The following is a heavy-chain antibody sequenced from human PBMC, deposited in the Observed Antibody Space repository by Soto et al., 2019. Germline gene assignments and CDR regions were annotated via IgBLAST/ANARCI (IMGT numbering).Heavy chain of an antibody. CDR2: LYYSGNT. J-gene: IGHJ4*02. V-gene: IGHV4-59*01. D-gene: IGHD3-16*01. CDR3: ARVGGGAARTFDY. CDR1: GFSISPFY. Sequence: XESLDLTCTVSGFSISPFYWSWVRQPPGKGLEWIGYLYYSGNTNYNPSLKSRVTISVDASKNQVSLRLTSVTAADTAVYYCARVGGGAARTFDYWGQGTVVTVSS.